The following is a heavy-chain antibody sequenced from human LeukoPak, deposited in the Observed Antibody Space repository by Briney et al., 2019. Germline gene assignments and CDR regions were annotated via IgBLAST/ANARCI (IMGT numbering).Heavy chain of an antibody. CDR1: GFTFNNYA. J-gene: IGHJ4*02. D-gene: IGHD2-8*01. CDR3: AKDRPNYYGTNGQYYTRNGDY. Sequence: GGSLRLSCAASGFTFNNYAMSWVRQAPGKGLEWVSSISGSGDYTFYADSVKGRFTVSRDNSKDTLYLQMNSLRVDDKAIYYCAKDRPNYYGTNGQYYTRNGDYWGQGTLVSVSS. V-gene: IGHV3-23*01. CDR2: ISGSGDYT.